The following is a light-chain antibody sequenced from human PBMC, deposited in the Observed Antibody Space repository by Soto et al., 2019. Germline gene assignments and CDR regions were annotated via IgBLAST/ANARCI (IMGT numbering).Light chain of an antibody. CDR2: DVT. CDR3: SSYSSMSSLGV. V-gene: IGLV2-14*03. J-gene: IGLJ3*02. Sequence: QSALTQPASVSGSPGQSITISCTGRSSDVGSYNFVSWYQQHPGKAPKLIIYDVTDRPTGVSTRFSGSKSGNTASLTISGLQAEDEADYYCSSYSSMSSLGVFGGGTKVTVL. CDR1: SSDVGSYNF.